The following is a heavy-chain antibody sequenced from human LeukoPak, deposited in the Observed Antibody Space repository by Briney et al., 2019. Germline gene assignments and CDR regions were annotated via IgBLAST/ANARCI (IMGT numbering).Heavy chain of an antibody. CDR3: ARDLPQIEY. J-gene: IGHJ4*02. D-gene: IGHD3-22*01. V-gene: IGHV3-20*04. Sequence: PGGSLRLSCAASGFSFDDYGLAWVRQAPGKGLEWVSGINWNGDSTDYADSVKGRFTISRDNAKNSLYLQMNSLRAEDTALYYCARDLPQIEYWGQGTLVTVSS. CDR2: INWNGDST. CDR1: GFSFDDYG.